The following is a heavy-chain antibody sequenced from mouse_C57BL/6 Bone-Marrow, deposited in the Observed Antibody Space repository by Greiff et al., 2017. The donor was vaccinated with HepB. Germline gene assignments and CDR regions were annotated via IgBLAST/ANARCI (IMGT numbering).Heavy chain of an antibody. CDR3: ARYYDYGDFDV. Sequence: VQLQQPGAELVKPGASVKLSCKASGYTFTSYWMHWVKQRPGQGLEWIGMIHPNSGSTNYNEKFKSKATLTVDKSSSTAYMQLSSLTSEDSAVYYCARYYDYGDFDVWGTGTTVTVSS. V-gene: IGHV1-64*01. D-gene: IGHD2-4*01. CDR1: GYTFTSYW. CDR2: IHPNSGST. J-gene: IGHJ1*03.